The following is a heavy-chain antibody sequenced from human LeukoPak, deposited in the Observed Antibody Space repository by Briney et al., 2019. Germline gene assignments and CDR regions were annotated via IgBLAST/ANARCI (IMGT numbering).Heavy chain of an antibody. Sequence: GSLRLSCAASGFTFSSYSMNWVRQAPGKGLEWVSSISSSSCYIYYADSVKGRFTISRDNAKNSLYLQMNSLRAEDTAVYYCARESGYCSSTSCYKVGLYYYYYMDVWGKGTTVTVSS. CDR2: ISSSSCYI. J-gene: IGHJ6*03. D-gene: IGHD2-2*02. V-gene: IGHV3-21*01. CDR3: ARESGYCSSTSCYKVGLYYYYYMDV. CDR1: GFTFSSYS.